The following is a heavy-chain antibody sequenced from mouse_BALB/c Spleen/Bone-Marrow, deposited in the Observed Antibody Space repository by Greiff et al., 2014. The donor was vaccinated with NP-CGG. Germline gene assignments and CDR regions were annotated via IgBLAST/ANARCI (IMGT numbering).Heavy chain of an antibody. CDR3: ARNYGSSLDY. D-gene: IGHD1-1*01. V-gene: IGHV14-3*02. CDR1: GFNIEDSY. J-gene: IGHJ2*01. Sequence: VQLQQSGAEIVKPGASVKSSCTTSGFNIEDSYIYWMKQRPEQGLEWIGRIDPANGNTKYDPKFQGKATITVDTSSATAYLQLSSLTSKDTAVYYCARNYGSSLDYWGQGTTLTVSS. CDR2: IDPANGNT.